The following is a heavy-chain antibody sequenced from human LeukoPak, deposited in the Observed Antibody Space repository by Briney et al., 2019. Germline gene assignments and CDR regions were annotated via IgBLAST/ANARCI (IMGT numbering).Heavy chain of an antibody. D-gene: IGHD3-22*01. CDR3: ARAGSSAYLIDY. CDR2: IYYSGST. J-gene: IGHJ4*02. V-gene: IGHV4-59*01. Sequence: SETLSLTCTVSGGSISSYYWSWIRQPPGKGLEWIGYIYYSGSTNYNPSLKSRVTISVDTSKNQFPLKLTSVTAADTAVYYCARAGSSAYLIDYWGQGTLVTVSS. CDR1: GGSISSYY.